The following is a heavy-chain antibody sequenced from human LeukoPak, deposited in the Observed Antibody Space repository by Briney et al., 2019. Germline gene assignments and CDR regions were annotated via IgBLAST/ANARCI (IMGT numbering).Heavy chain of an antibody. Sequence: PSETLSLTCAVYGGSFSGYYWSWIRQPPGKGLEWIGEINHSGSTNYNPSLKSRVTISVDTSKNQFSLKLSSVTAADTAVYYCARHIPPRGMIVVVIGYFDYWGQGTLVTVSS. D-gene: IGHD3-22*01. V-gene: IGHV4-34*01. CDR1: GGSFSGYY. J-gene: IGHJ4*02. CDR2: INHSGST. CDR3: ARHIPPRGMIVVVIGYFDY.